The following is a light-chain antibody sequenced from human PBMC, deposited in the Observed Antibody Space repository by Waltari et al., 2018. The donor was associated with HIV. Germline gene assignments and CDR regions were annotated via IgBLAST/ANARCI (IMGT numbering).Light chain of an antibody. J-gene: IGKJ1*01. V-gene: IGKV3-20*01. CDR1: QSVGSSN. CDR2: GTS. CDR3: QQYGVSPQT. Sequence: EIVLTQSLGTLSFSPGERATLSCRASQSVGSSNLAWYHLKPGQAPRVLIYGTSSRAFGVPDRFAGSGSETDFTLTISRLGPEDCAVYYCQQYGVSPQTFGQGTQVEIK.